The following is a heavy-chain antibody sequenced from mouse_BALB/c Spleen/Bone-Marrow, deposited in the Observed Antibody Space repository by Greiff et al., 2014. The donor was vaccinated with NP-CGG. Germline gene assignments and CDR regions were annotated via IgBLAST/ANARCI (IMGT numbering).Heavy chain of an antibody. J-gene: IGHJ1*01. CDR1: GYTFTSYV. CDR2: INPYNDGT. CDR3: ARDDNPYWYFDV. V-gene: IGHV1-14*01. D-gene: IGHD1-3*01. Sequence: VQLQQPGPELVKPGASVKMSCKASGYTFTSYVMHWVKQKPGQGLEWIGYINPYNDGTKYNEKFKGKATLTSDKSSSTAYMELSSLTSEDAAVYYCARDDNPYWYFDVWGAGTTVTVSS.